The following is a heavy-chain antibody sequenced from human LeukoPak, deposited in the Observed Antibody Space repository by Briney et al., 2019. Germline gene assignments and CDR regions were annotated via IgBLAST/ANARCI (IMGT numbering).Heavy chain of an antibody. V-gene: IGHV4-61*01. CDR2: IYYSGTT. Sequence: SETLSLTCTVSGVSVSSASYYWSWIRQPPGQGLEWIGFIYYSGTTKYNPSLKSRVTISIDTSRNQFSLKLNSVTAADTAVYYCARDLSSEDSSGTFDYWGQGTLVTVSS. J-gene: IGHJ4*02. CDR1: GVSVSSASYY. CDR3: ARDLSSEDSSGTFDY. D-gene: IGHD3-22*01.